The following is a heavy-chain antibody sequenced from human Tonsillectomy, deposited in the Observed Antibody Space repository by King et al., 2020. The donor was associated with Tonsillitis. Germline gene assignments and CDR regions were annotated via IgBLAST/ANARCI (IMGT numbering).Heavy chain of an antibody. Sequence: QLQESGPGLVKPSETLSLTCNVSGGYISSYYWSWIRQPPGKGLEGIGYVHYTGINNYKPSLMSRVTTSSVDTSKNQFSLKLSSVTAADTAVYYCARHGDGDYGDYAGDYNYYAMDVWGQGTTVTVSS. V-gene: IGHV4-59*08. D-gene: IGHD4-17*01. J-gene: IGHJ6*02. CDR3: ARHGDGDYGDYAGDYNYYAMDV. CDR1: GGYISSYY. CDR2: VHYTGIN.